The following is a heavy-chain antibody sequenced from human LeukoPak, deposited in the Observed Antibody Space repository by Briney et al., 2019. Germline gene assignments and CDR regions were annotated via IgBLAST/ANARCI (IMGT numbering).Heavy chain of an antibody. J-gene: IGHJ6*02. V-gene: IGHV3-30*19. CDR1: GFSFSTYG. Sequence: PGRSLRLSCAASGFSFSTYGFHWVRQAPGKGLEWVAVISYDGSTKYYLDSVKGRFTLSRDNSRNTLYLQMNSLRAEDTAVYYCARDQVAAAGTGYYYVMDVWGQGTTVTVSS. CDR3: ARDQVAAAGTGYYYVMDV. CDR2: ISYDGSTK. D-gene: IGHD6-13*01.